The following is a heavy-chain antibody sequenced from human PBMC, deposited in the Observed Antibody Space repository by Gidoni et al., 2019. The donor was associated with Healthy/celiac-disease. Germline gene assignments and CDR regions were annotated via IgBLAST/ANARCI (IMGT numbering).Heavy chain of an antibody. CDR3: ARGLLGKGRYSRGYSYGFDHYYYYGMDV. V-gene: IGHV4-34*01. D-gene: IGHD5-18*01. J-gene: IGHJ6*02. CDR2: INHSGST. CDR1: GGSFSSSY. Sequence: QVPLQQWRAGLLKPSETLSLTCAVSGGSFSSSYWRWIRQPPGKGLEWIGEINHSGSTNYNPSRKSRVTISRDMSQNRLSLRLSSVTAADTAVDYCARGLLGKGRYSRGYSYGFDHYYYYGMDVWGQGTTVTVSS.